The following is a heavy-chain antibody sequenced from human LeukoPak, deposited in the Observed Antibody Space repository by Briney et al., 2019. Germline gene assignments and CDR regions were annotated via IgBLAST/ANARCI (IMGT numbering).Heavy chain of an antibody. J-gene: IGHJ4*02. CDR2: ISSSSSTI. V-gene: IGHV3-48*01. CDR3: ARDPRYCSSTSCQPDY. D-gene: IGHD2-2*01. Sequence: PGGSLTLSCAASGFTFSSYSMNWVRQAPGKGLEWVSYISSSSSTIYYADSVKGRFTISRDNAKNSLYLQMNSLRAEDTAVYYCARDPRYCSSTSCQPDYWGQGTLVTVSS. CDR1: GFTFSSYS.